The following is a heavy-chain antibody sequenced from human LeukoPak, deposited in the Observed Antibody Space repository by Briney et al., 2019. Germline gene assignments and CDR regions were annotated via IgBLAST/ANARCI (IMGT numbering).Heavy chain of an antibody. J-gene: IGHJ4*02. CDR1: GFTFSSYW. D-gene: IGHD3-3*01. Sequence: GGSLRLSCAASGFTFSSYWMSWVRQAPGKGLEWVAFIRYDGSNKYYADSVKGRFTISRDNSKNTLYLQMNSLRAEDTAVYYCAKTPPVPFFGVVRRYFDYWGQGTLVAVSS. V-gene: IGHV3-30*02. CDR3: AKTPPVPFFGVVRRYFDY. CDR2: IRYDGSNK.